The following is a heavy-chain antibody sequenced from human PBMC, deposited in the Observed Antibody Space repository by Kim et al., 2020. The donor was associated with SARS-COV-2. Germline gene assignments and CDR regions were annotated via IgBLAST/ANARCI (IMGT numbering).Heavy chain of an antibody. V-gene: IGHV1-2*02. J-gene: IGHJ5*01. CDR3: ASHDGTYYVGS. CDR2: INPNIGGT. D-gene: IGHD1-26*01. CDR1: GYTFTSYY. Sequence: ASVKVSCKTSGYTFTSYYLHWVRQAPGQGLEWMGWINPNIGGTNYAQKFQGRVTITRDTSISTAYMELSRLRSDDTAVYYCASHDGTYYVGSWGQGALVTVSS.